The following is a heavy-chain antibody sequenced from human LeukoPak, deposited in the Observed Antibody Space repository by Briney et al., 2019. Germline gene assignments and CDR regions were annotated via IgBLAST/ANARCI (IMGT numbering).Heavy chain of an antibody. CDR1: GYTFTGYY. J-gene: IGHJ3*02. V-gene: IGHV1-46*01. CDR2: INSSGGST. CDR3: ARGSYYYDSSGYYRQAFDI. D-gene: IGHD3-22*01. Sequence: VASVKVSCKASGYTFTGYYMHWVRQAPGQGLEWMGIINSSGGSTSYAQKFQGRVTMTRDMSTSTVYMELSSLRSEDTAVYYCARGSYYYDSSGYYRQAFDIWGQGTMVTVSS.